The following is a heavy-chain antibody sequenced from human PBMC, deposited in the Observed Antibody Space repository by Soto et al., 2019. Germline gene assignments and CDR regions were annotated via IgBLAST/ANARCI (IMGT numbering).Heavy chain of an antibody. CDR1: GFSLTTSGVG. D-gene: IGHD3-3*01. Sequence: QITLNESGPTQVKPRQTLTLTCTFSGFSLTTSGVGVGWIRQSPGKAPEWLALIYWDDDKRYSPSLKSRLTITKYNSKKQVVLTMADLDPADTATYYCAHRVLRTVFGLVTTTAIYFDFWGQGTPVAVSS. CDR2: IYWDDDK. V-gene: IGHV2-5*02. CDR3: AHRVLRTVFGLVTTTAIYFDF. J-gene: IGHJ4*02.